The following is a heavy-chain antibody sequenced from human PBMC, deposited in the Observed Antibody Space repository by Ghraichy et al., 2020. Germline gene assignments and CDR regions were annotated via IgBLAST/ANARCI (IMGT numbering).Heavy chain of an antibody. J-gene: IGHJ4*02. V-gene: IGHV4-34*01. CDR2: INHSGST. D-gene: IGHD3-16*02. CDR1: GGSFSGYY. Sequence: SETLSLTCGVYGGSFSGYYWSWIRQPPGKGLEWIGEINHSGSTNYNPSLKSRVSISVDTSKNQFSLKLSSVTAADTAVYYCARVPIFTFGGVIAPGIDYWGQGTLVTVSS. CDR3: ARVPIFTFGGVIAPGIDY.